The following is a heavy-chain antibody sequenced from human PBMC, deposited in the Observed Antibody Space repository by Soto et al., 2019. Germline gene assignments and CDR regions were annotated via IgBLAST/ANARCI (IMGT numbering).Heavy chain of an antibody. Sequence: EVQLVASGGGLIQPGGSLRLSCAASGFAVNSNYMSWVRQPPGKGLEWVSVLFGGGTTHYSDSVKGRFTISRDNSKNTVFLRMNSLRAEDTAVYYCVRTSSYWGQGVRVIVSS. D-gene: IGHD2-2*01. CDR3: VRTSSY. CDR2: LFGGGTT. V-gene: IGHV3-53*03. J-gene: IGHJ4*02. CDR1: GFAVNSNY.